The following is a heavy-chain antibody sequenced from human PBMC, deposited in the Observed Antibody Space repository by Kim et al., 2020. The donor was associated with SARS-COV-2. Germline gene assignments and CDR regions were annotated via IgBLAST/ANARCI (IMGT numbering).Heavy chain of an antibody. D-gene: IGHD4-17*01. J-gene: IGHJ4*02. CDR1: GFTFSTFW. V-gene: IGHV3-7*01. CDR3: AREDTVTTPYFDY. CDR2: IKQDGREK. Sequence: GGSLRLSCAASGFTFSTFWMSWVRQAPGKGLEWVANIKQDGREKNYVDSVGRFSISRDNAKNSLYLEMNSLRAEDTAVYFCAREDTVTTPYFDYWGQGTLVTVSS.